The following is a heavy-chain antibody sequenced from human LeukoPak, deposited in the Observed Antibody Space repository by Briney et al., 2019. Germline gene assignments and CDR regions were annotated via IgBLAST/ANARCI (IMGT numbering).Heavy chain of an antibody. V-gene: IGHV1-2*02. CDR2: INPNSGGT. Sequence: ASVKVSCKASGYTFTGYYMHWVRQAPGQGLEWMGWINPNSGGTNYAQKFQGRVTMTRDTSISTAYMELSSLRSEDTAVYYCARERGSGSNNWFDPWGQGTLVTVSS. CDR3: ARERGSGSNNWFDP. J-gene: IGHJ5*02. CDR1: GYTFTGYY. D-gene: IGHD3-10*01.